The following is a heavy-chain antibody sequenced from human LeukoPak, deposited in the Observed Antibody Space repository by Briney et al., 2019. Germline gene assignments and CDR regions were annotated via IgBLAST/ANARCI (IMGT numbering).Heavy chain of an antibody. V-gene: IGHV4-34*01. D-gene: IGHD3-10*02. CDR3: ASHTLEVFEPNP. CDR1: GGSFSGYY. J-gene: IGHJ5*02. Sequence: SETLSLTCAVYGGSFSGYYWIWIRQPPGKGLEWIGEINHSGSTNYNPSLKSRVTISVDTSKNQFSLKLSSVTAADTAVYYCASHTLEVFEPNPWGQGTLVTVSS. CDR2: INHSGST.